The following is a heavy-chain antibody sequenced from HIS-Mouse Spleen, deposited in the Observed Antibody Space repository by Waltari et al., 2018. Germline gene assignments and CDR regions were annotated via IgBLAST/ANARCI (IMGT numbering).Heavy chain of an antibody. CDR1: WVSLRTHA. CDR3: ARDPSIAARPNAFDI. V-gene: IGHV1-69*04. Sequence: QVQRVQSGAEVKKPGSSWKGSCKASWVSLRTHAISWVRQASGQGLEWMGRIIPILGIANYAQKFQGRVTITADKSTSPAYMELSSLRSEDTAVYYCARDPSIAARPNAFDIWGQGTMVTVSS. D-gene: IGHD6-6*01. J-gene: IGHJ3*02. CDR2: IIPILGIA.